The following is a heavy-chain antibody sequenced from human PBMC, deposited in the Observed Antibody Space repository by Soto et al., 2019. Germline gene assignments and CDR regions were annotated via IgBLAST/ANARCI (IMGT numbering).Heavy chain of an antibody. J-gene: IGHJ6*02. CDR1: GFTFSSYA. D-gene: IGHD3-10*01. V-gene: IGHV3-30-3*01. CDR3: ARAWGYYASGSYYGRVSYGMDV. Sequence: LRLSCAASGFTFSSYALHWVRQAPGKGLEWVAVISYDGSNKYYADSVKGRFTISRDNFKNTLYLQMNSLRAEDTAVYHCARAWGYYASGSYYGRVSYGMDVWGPGTPVTVSS. CDR2: ISYDGSNK.